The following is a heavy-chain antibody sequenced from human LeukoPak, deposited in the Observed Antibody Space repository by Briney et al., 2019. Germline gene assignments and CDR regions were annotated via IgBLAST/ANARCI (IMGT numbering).Heavy chain of an antibody. CDR3: ARDKDWSFDN. J-gene: IGHJ4*02. D-gene: IGHD3/OR15-3a*01. V-gene: IGHV3-48*02. CDR2: ISSSSRIM. Sequence: GGSLRLSCAASGFTFSKYSMNWVRQAPGKGLEWVSYISSSSRIMDYADSVKGRFTISRDNAKNSLYLQMNSLRDEDTAVYYCARDKDWSFDNWGQGTLVTVSS. CDR1: GFTFSKYS.